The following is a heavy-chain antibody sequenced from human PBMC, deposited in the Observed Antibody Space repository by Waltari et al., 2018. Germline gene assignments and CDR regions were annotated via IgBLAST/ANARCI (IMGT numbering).Heavy chain of an antibody. J-gene: IGHJ4*02. D-gene: IGHD3-10*01. CDR3: TRSISQGVTASDY. CDR1: GFSISDYG. Sequence: EVQLVESGGGLIQPGGSLRLSCAASGFSISDYGVSWVRQAPGKGREWVSRIGAMGGTVAYTDSVMGRFTISRDTSQNTVYLQMIGLRVEDTAVYYCTRSISQGVTASDYWGQGTLVTVSS. CDR2: IGAMGGTV. V-gene: IGHV3-23*04.